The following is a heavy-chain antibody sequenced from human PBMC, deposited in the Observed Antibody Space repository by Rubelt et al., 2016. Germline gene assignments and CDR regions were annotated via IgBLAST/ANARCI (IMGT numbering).Heavy chain of an antibody. Sequence: EVQLVESGGGLVQPGGSLRLSCATSGFTFSSYWMHWVRQTPGKGLVWVSRRNEGGSRTDYADSVRGRFTNSRDNSKNTLYLQMKTLRAEDTAVYYCARGYLSNSFDYWGQGALVTVSS. J-gene: IGHJ4*02. D-gene: IGHD4-11*01. V-gene: IGHV3-74*01. CDR2: RNEGGSRT. CDR1: GFTFSSYW. CDR3: ARGYLSNSFDY.